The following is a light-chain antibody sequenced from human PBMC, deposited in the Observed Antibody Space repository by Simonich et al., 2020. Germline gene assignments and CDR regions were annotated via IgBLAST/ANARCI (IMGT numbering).Light chain of an antibody. Sequence: SYVLTQPPSVSVAPGKTARITCGGTNIGSKSVHWYQQKPGQAPLLDVHDYSDRPSGVPERFSGSNSGNTATLTISRVEAGDEADYYCQVWDSSSDHPVFGGGTKLTVL. CDR1: NIGSKS. CDR3: QVWDSSSDHPV. J-gene: IGLJ2*01. CDR2: DYS. V-gene: IGLV3-21*03.